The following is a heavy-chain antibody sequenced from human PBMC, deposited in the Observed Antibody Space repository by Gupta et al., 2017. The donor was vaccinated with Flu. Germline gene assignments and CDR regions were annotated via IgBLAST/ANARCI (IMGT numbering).Heavy chain of an antibody. Sequence: QLQLQESGPGLVKASETLSLTCTVSGGSISSTSYYWGWIRQPPGKGLEWIGSIYYSGSTYYSPAPKSRVTISVDTSKNQFSLKLSSVTAADTAVYYCARQGDGATPERHFNYWGQGTLVTVSS. V-gene: IGHV4-39*01. CDR2: IYYSGST. CDR3: ARQGDGATPERHFNY. CDR1: GGSISSTSYY. J-gene: IGHJ4*02. D-gene: IGHD5-12*01.